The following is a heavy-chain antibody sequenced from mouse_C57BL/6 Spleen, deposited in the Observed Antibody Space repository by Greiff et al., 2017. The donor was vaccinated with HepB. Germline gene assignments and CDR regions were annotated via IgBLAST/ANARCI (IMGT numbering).Heavy chain of an antibody. CDR2: IYPRSGNT. V-gene: IGHV1-81*01. Sequence: VQLKESGAELARPGASVKLSCKASGYTFTSYGISWVKQRTGQGLEWIGEIYPRSGNTYYNEKFKGKATLTADKSSSTAYMELRSLTSEDSAVYFCARLRVYDYDVGDYYAMDYWGQGTSVTVSS. J-gene: IGHJ4*01. D-gene: IGHD2-4*01. CDR3: ARLRVYDYDVGDYYAMDY. CDR1: GYTFTSYG.